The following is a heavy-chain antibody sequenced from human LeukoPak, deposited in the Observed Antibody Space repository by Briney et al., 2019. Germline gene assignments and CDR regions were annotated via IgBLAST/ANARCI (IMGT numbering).Heavy chain of an antibody. D-gene: IGHD7-27*01. J-gene: IGHJ4*02. V-gene: IGHV3-7*01. Sequence: PGGSPRLSCAASGFTFSSYWMSWVRQAPGKGLEWVANIKQDGSEKYYVDSVKGRFTISRDNAKNSLYLQMNSLRAEDTALYYCARETTGDPFDYWGQGTLVTVSS. CDR2: IKQDGSEK. CDR1: GFTFSSYW. CDR3: ARETTGDPFDY.